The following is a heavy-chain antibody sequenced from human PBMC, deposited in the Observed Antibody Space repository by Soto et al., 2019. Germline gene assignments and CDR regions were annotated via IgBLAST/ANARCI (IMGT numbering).Heavy chain of an antibody. CDR3: PKGPAVAYQWFDS. J-gene: IGHJ5*01. D-gene: IGHD6-19*01. Sequence: QVELVESGGGVVQPGRSRRLSCEASGFTFSDYGMHWVRQAPGKGLEWVAAISHDGSDRYYADSVKSRFTISRDNSTNTLYLQMNSLSSEDTPIYYCPKGPAVAYQWFDSWGQGTLVTVSS. V-gene: IGHV3-30*18. CDR1: GFTFSDYG. CDR2: ISHDGSDR.